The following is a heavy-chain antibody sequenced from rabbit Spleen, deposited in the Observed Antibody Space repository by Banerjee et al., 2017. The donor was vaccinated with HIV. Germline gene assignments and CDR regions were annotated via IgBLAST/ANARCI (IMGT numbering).Heavy chain of an antibody. CDR2: IDGGSSGST. D-gene: IGHD1-1*01. V-gene: IGHV1S40*01. J-gene: IGHJ6*01. CDR1: GFSFSSNYY. Sequence: QSLEESGGGLVKPEGSLTLTCTASGFSFSSNYYMCWVRQAPGKGLEWIACIDGGSSGSTWYASWAKGRFTISKTSSTTVTLQMTSLTAADTATYFCARDTSSSFSSYGMDLWGPGTLVTVS. CDR3: ARDTSSSFSSYGMDL.